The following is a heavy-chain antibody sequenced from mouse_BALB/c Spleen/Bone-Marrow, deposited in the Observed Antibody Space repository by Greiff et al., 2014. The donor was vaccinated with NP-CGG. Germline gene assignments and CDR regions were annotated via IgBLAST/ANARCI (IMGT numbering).Heavy chain of an antibody. V-gene: IGHV5-4*02. CDR3: ARSGERYGAMDY. D-gene: IGHD1-1*02. CDR2: ISDGGTYT. Sequence: DVQLVESGGGLVKPGGSLKLSCAASGFTFSDFYMFWFRQTPEKRLEWVATISDGGTYTYYPDSVKGRFTISRDNAKNNLYLQMSSLKSEDTAMYYCARSGERYGAMDYWGQETSVTVSS. CDR1: GFTFSDFY. J-gene: IGHJ4*01.